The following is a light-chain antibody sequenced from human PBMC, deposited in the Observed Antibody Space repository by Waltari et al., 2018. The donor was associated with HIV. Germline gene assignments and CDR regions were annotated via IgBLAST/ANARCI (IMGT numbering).Light chain of an antibody. CDR1: TGVVTSGYY. J-gene: IGLJ3*02. CDR2: STK. Sequence: QTVVTQEPSLTVSPGGTVTLTCSASTGVVTSGYYANWFQQKPGQAPRALIYSTKNKQSWTPARFSGFLLGGKAALTLSGAQPEDEADYYCLLSFGGSQVFGGGTKLTVL. CDR3: LLSFGGSQV. V-gene: IGLV7-43*01.